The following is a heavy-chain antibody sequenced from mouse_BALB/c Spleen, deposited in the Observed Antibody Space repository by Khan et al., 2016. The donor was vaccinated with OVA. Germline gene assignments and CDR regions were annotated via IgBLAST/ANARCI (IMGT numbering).Heavy chain of an antibody. J-gene: IGHJ2*01. V-gene: IGHV14-3*02. CDR3: ARINA. CDR1: GFTIKDTY. Sequence: VQLKQSGPELMKPAPSLTLSCTATGFTIKDTYTHCLKQRFQQDQLWCVSFEPSNGNTKYNPTFQGKVSITPGTSTNQAYLQLSSLTTGETAVYYCARINAWGQGTTLTVSS. CDR2: FEPSNGNT.